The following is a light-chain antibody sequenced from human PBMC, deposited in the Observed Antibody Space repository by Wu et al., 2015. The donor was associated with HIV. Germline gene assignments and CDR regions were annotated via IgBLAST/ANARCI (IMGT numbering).Light chain of an antibody. J-gene: IGKJ4*01. CDR3: QQYDNPPST. V-gene: IGKV1-33*01. CDR2: DAS. CDR1: QDISNY. Sequence: DIQMTQSPSSLSASVGDRVTITCQASQDISNYLNWYQQKPGKVPKLLIYDASNLETGVSSRFSGSGSGTDFTFTISSLQPEDIATYYCQQYDNPPSTFGGGTKVEIK.